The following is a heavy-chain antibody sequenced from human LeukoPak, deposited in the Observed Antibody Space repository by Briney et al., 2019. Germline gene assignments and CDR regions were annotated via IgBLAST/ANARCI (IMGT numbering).Heavy chain of an antibody. Sequence: SETLSLTCAVSGYSISSGYYWGWIRQPPGEGLEWIGSIYHSGSTYYNPSLKSRVTISVDTSKNQFSLKLCSVTAADTALYYYARRGATTVVTEDAFDIWGRGTMVTVSS. D-gene: IGHD4-23*01. V-gene: IGHV4-38-2*01. J-gene: IGHJ3*02. CDR1: GYSISSGYY. CDR3: ARRGATTVVTEDAFDI. CDR2: IYHSGST.